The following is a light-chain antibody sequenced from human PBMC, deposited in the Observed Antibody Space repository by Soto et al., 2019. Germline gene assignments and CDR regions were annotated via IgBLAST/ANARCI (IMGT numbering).Light chain of an antibody. V-gene: IGLV2-14*01. CDR1: SSDVGGYDH. Sequence: QSALTQPASVSGSPGQSITISCTGTSSDVGGYDHVSWYQQHPGRAPKLMIYDVSNRPSGVSNRFSGSKSGNTASLTISGLQAADEADYYCSSYTSSNTLVFGGGTKLTVL. CDR3: SSYTSSNTLV. J-gene: IGLJ2*01. CDR2: DVS.